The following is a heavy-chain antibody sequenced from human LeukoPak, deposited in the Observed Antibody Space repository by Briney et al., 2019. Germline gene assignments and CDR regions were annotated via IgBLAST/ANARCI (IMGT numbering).Heavy chain of an antibody. V-gene: IGHV3-23*01. D-gene: IGHD4-17*01. CDR3: AKDSLPVTTSLDAFDI. CDR2: ISGSGGST. J-gene: IGHJ3*02. CDR1: GFTFSSYG. Sequence: GGSLRLSCAASGFTFSSYGMSWVRQAPGKGLEWVSAISGSGGSTYYADSVKGRFTISRDNSKNTLYLQMNSLRAEDTAVYYCAKDSLPVTTSLDAFDIWGQGTMVTVSS.